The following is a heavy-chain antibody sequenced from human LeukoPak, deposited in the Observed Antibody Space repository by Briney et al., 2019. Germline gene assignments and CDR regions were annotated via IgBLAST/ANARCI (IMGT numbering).Heavy chain of an antibody. CDR2: ISTYSGNR. V-gene: IGHV1-18*01. Sequence: ASVKVSCKASGYTFTSYGISWVRQAPGQGLEWMGWISTYSGNRNYAQKLQGRVTMTTDTSTSTAYMELRSLRSDDTAVYYCATGYSSSWYDYWGQGTLVTVSS. D-gene: IGHD6-13*01. CDR1: GYTFTSYG. J-gene: IGHJ4*02. CDR3: ATGYSSSWYDY.